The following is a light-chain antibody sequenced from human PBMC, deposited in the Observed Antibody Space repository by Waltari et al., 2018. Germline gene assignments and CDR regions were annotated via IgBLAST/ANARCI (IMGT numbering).Light chain of an antibody. CDR1: EDLVRY. CDR3: QVSHA. V-gene: IGKV1-39*01. Sequence: DIQMTQSPSSLSASVGDRVTITCRASEDLVRYLNWYQQKPGKAPKLLIYTASTLESGVPSRFSGSGSGTDFALTISSLQPEDFATYYCQVSHAFGQGTKLEIK. J-gene: IGKJ2*01. CDR2: TAS.